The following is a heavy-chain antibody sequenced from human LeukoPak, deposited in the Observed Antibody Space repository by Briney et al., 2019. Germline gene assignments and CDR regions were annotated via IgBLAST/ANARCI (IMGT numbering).Heavy chain of an antibody. CDR1: GLTFSDYY. J-gene: IGHJ5*02. V-gene: IGHV3-7*03. CDR2: IKQDGSEK. CDR3: ARGEYSSPNWFDP. D-gene: IGHD6-6*01. Sequence: GGSLRLSCAASGLTFSDYYMTWVRQAPGKGLEWVANIKQDGSEKYYVDSVKGQFTISRDNAKNSLYLQMNSLRVEDTAVYYCARGEYSSPNWFDPRGQGTLVTVSS.